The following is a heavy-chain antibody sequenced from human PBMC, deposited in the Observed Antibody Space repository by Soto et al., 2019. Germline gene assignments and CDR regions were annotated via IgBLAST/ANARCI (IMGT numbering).Heavy chain of an antibody. CDR3: AKPMRGYYDFWNFQH. CDR1: GFTFSSYA. Sequence: HPGGSLRLSCAASGFTFSSYAMSWVRQAPGKGLEWVSAISGSGGSTYYADSVKGRFTISRDNSKNTLYLQMNSQRAEDTAVYYCAKPMRGYYDFWNFQHWGQGTLVTVSS. V-gene: IGHV3-23*01. D-gene: IGHD3-3*01. CDR2: ISGSGGST. J-gene: IGHJ1*01.